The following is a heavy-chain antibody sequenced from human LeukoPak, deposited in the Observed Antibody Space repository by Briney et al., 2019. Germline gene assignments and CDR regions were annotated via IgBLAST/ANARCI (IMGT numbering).Heavy chain of an antibody. V-gene: IGHV3-33*06. D-gene: IGHD4-17*01. CDR2: IWYDGSNK. J-gene: IGHJ4*02. CDR3: AKDQRLGSSYGDHFDY. Sequence: GGSLRPSCAASGFTFSSYGMHWVRQAPGKGLEWVAVIWYDGSNKYYADSVKGRFTISRDNSKNTLYLQTNSLRAEDTAVYYCAKDQRLGSSYGDHFDYWGQGTLVTVSS. CDR1: GFTFSSYG.